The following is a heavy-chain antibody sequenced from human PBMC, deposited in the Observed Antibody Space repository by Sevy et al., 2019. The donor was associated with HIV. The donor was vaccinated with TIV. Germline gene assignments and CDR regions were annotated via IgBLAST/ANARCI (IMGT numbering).Heavy chain of an antibody. D-gene: IGHD3-22*01. V-gene: IGHV3-15*01. CDR2: IKSNKDGGST. CDR3: TTYDVSGYYWAMFDF. J-gene: IGHJ4*02. CDR1: GFTFRSAW. Sequence: GGSLRLSCSASGFTFRSAWMNWVRQAPGRGLEWVGRIKSNKDGGSTEFAAPVKGGFGISRDDSRNMIFLQMNSLKMEDTGVYYCTTYDVSGYYWAMFDFWGQGTLVTVSS.